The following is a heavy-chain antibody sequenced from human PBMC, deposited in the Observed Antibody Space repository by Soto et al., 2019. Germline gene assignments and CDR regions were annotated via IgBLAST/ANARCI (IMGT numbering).Heavy chain of an antibody. V-gene: IGHV1-46*01. J-gene: IGHJ6*02. CDR2: INPSGGST. CDR3: ALSPPHSGGNWLYSATEV. CDR1: GYTFTSYC. D-gene: IGHD2-15*01. Sequence: SVKVSWKESGYTFTSYCMHWVRQAPGQGLEWMGIINPSGGSTSYAQKCQGRVTMARDTSTSTVYTELSSLRSEDTAVYCWALSPPHSGGNWLYSATEVWGQGTTVTVSS.